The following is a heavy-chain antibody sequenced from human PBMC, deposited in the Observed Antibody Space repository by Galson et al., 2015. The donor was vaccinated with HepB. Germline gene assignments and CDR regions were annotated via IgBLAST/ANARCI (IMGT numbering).Heavy chain of an antibody. Sequence: SLRLSCAASGFTFSSYGMHWVRQAPGKGLEWVAVISYDGSNKYYADSVKGRFTISRDNSKNTLYLQMNSLRAEDTAVYYCAKGHYYDSSGPSIDYWGQGTLVTVSS. J-gene: IGHJ4*02. D-gene: IGHD3-22*01. V-gene: IGHV3-30*18. CDR2: ISYDGSNK. CDR3: AKGHYYDSSGPSIDY. CDR1: GFTFSSYG.